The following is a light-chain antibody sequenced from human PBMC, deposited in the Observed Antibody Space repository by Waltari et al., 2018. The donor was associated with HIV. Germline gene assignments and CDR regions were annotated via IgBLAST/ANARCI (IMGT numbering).Light chain of an antibody. CDR1: QIISKS. Sequence: DIRMTQSPSPLSASPGDRVTITCRTSQIISKSLNWYRQKPGRAPQLLIYSATSLQRGVSSRFSGSGCASGTEFTLTINNFQPEDFATYYCQQSFMIPLTFGPGTKVDIK. V-gene: IGKV1-39*01. J-gene: IGKJ3*01. CDR2: SAT. CDR3: QQSFMIPLT.